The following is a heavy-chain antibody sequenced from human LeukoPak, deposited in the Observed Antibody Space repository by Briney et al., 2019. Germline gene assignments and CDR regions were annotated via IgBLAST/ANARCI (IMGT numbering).Heavy chain of an antibody. CDR3: ARVPWELWGPGPFDY. CDR1: GFTFSSYA. Sequence: PGGSLRLSCAASGFTFSSYAMHWVRQAPGKGLEWVAVISYDGSNKYYADSVKGRFTISRDNSKNTLYLQMNSLRAEDTAVYYCARVPWELWGPGPFDYWGQGTLVTVSS. D-gene: IGHD1-26*01. J-gene: IGHJ4*02. V-gene: IGHV3-30-3*01. CDR2: ISYDGSNK.